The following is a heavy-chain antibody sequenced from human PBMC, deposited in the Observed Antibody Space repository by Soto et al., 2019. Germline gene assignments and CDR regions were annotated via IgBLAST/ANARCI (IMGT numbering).Heavy chain of an antibody. D-gene: IGHD3-22*01. V-gene: IGHV3-30*18. J-gene: IGHJ4*02. Sequence: VQLVESGGGLAQPGGSVRLSCAASGFTFSSYGMHWVRQAPGKGLEWVAVISYDGSNKYYADSVKGRFTISRDNSKNTLYLQMNSLRAEDTAVYYCAKGYDSSGYYLFDYWGQGTLVTVSS. CDR1: GFTFSSYG. CDR3: AKGYDSSGYYLFDY. CDR2: ISYDGSNK.